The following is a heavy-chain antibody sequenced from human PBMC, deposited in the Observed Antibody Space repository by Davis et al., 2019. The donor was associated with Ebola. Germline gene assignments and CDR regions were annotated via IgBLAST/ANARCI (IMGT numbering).Heavy chain of an antibody. CDR3: TSTPPTLWDY. D-gene: IGHD3-16*01. J-gene: IGHJ4*02. CDR1: GFVFSDSA. V-gene: IGHV3-73*01. CDR2: IRTRANNYAT. Sequence: PGGSLRLSCAASGFVFSDSAMHWVRQTSGKGLEWIGRIRTRANNYATAYAASVKGRYTISRDDSKNTAYLQMNSLKTEDTAVYYCTSTPPTLWDYWGQGTLVTVSS.